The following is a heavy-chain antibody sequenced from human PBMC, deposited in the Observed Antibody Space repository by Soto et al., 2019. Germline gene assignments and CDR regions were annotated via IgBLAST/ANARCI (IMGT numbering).Heavy chain of an antibody. CDR3: ARVPHYDFGYYFDY. J-gene: IGHJ4*02. D-gene: IGHD3-3*01. CDR1: GFTFSSYG. V-gene: IGHV3-33*01. CDR2: IWYDGSNK. Sequence: QVQLVESGGGVVQPGRSLRLSCAASGFTFSSYGMHWVRQAPGKGLEWVAVIWYDGSNKYYADSVKGRFTISRDNSKNTLYLQMNSLRAEDTAVYYCARVPHYDFGYYFDYWGQGTLVTVSS.